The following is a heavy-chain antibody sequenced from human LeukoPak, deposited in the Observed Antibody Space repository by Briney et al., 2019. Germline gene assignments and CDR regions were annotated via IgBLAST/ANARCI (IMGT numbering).Heavy chain of an antibody. V-gene: IGHV4-34*01. CDR2: INHSGST. CDR3: ARGGITGTTGEHRFDP. Sequence: SETLSLTCAVYGGSFSGDYWSWIRQPPGKGLEWIGEINHSGSTNYNPSLKSRVTISVDTSKNQFSLKLSSVTAADTAVYYCARGGITGTTGEHRFDPWGQGTLVTVSS. J-gene: IGHJ5*02. CDR1: GGSFSGDY. D-gene: IGHD1-7*01.